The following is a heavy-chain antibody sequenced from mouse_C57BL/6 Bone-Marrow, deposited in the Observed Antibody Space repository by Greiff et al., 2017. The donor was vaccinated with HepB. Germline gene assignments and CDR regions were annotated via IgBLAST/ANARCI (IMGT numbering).Heavy chain of an antibody. V-gene: IGHV14-2*01. CDR1: GFNIKDYY. CDR3: ALTTVVARYWYVDV. Sequence: VQLQQSGAELVKPGASVKLSCTASGFNIKDYYMPWVKQRTEQGLAWIGRIDPEDGETKYAPRFQGKATITADTSSHTAYLQLSSLTSEDTAVYYCALTTVVARYWYVDVWGTGTTVTVSS. D-gene: IGHD1-1*01. J-gene: IGHJ1*03. CDR2: IDPEDGET.